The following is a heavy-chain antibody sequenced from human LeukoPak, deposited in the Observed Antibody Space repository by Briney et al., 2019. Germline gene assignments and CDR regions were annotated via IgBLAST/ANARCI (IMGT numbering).Heavy chain of an antibody. V-gene: IGHV3-23*01. CDR2: ISGSAGST. Sequence: GGSLRLSCAASGFTFSSYAMSWVRQAPGKGLEWVSAISGSAGSTYYADSVKGRFTISRDNSKNTLYLQMNSLRAEDTAVYYCAKDKDYLFYFDYWGQGTLVTVSS. D-gene: IGHD4/OR15-4a*01. CDR3: AKDKDYLFYFDY. J-gene: IGHJ4*02. CDR1: GFTFSSYA.